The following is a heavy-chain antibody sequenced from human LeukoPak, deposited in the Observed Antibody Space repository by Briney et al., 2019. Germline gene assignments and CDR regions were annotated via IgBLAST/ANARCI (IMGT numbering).Heavy chain of an antibody. V-gene: IGHV3-23*01. Sequence: GGSLRLSCAASGLTFRSCAMSWVRQAPGKGLEWVSGISGSGDRTYYADSVKGRFTISRDNSKNTLYLQMNTLRAEDTAVYYCAKDFTVVVPTAVGLFDYWGQGTLVTVSS. J-gene: IGHJ4*02. CDR3: AKDFTVVVPTAVGLFDY. CDR1: GLTFRSCA. D-gene: IGHD2-2*01. CDR2: ISGSGDRT.